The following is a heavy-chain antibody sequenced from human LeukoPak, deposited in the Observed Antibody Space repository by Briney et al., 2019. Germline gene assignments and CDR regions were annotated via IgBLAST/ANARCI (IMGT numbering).Heavy chain of an antibody. D-gene: IGHD5-24*01. Sequence: GGSLRLSCAASGFTFNTYYMNWVRQASGKGLEWVSSISSSSSNIYYADSVKGRFTISRDNAKNSLFLQMNSLRAEDTAVYYCARDGHNSYDYWGQGTLATVSS. CDR2: ISSSSSNI. CDR3: ARDGHNSYDY. V-gene: IGHV3-21*01. CDR1: GFTFNTYY. J-gene: IGHJ4*02.